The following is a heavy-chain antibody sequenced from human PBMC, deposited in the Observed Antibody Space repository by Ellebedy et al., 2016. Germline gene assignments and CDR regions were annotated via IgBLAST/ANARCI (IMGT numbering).Heavy chain of an antibody. CDR2: ISAYNGNT. CDR1: GYTFTSYG. J-gene: IGHJ4*02. Sequence: ASVKVSCXASGYTFTSYGISWVRQAPGQGLEWMGWISAYNGNTNYAQKLQGRVTMTTDTSTSTAYMELRSLRSDDTAVYYCARDPVVVVAATRVIAMGVDYWGQGTLVTVSS. D-gene: IGHD2-15*01. CDR3: ARDPVVVVAATRVIAMGVDY. V-gene: IGHV1-18*01.